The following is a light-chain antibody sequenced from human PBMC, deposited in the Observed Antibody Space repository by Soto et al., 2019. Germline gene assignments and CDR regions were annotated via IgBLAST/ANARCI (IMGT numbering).Light chain of an antibody. Sequence: EIILTQSPDTLSFSPGERASVSCRASQTVSSNYLAWCQQRPGQAPRLLIYGASTRAAGIPDRFSGSGSGTDFTLTITRLEPEDSAVYFCQQYTGPPTTFGQGTRLEI. CDR3: QQYTGPPTT. J-gene: IGKJ5*01. V-gene: IGKV3-20*01. CDR1: QTVSSNY. CDR2: GAS.